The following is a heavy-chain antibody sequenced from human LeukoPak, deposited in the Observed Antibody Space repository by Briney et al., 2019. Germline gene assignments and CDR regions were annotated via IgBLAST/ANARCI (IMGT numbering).Heavy chain of an antibody. V-gene: IGHV3-9*01. D-gene: IGHD6-19*01. CDR2: ISWNSGGI. Sequence: PGGSLRLSCAASGFTFDDYAMHWVRHAPGKGLEWVSGISWNSGGIGYADSVKGRFTISRDNDKNSLYLQMNSLRADDTALYYCAKGKKMTGAGLFDYWGQGTLVTVSS. CDR1: GFTFDDYA. J-gene: IGHJ4*02. CDR3: AKGKKMTGAGLFDY.